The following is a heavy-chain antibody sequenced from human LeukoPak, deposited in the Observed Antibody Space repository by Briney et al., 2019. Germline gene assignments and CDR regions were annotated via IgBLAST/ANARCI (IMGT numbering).Heavy chain of an antibody. J-gene: IGHJ4*02. V-gene: IGHV4-59*01. CDR2: IYYSGST. D-gene: IGHD3-22*01. CDR3: ARERLGYYDRSGLDY. Sequence: SETLSLTCTVSGGSISSYYWDWIRQPPGKGLEWIGYIYYSGSTNYNPSLKSRVTTSVDTSKNQFSLKLSSVTAADTAVYYCARERLGYYDRSGLDYWGQGTLVTVSS. CDR1: GGSISSYY.